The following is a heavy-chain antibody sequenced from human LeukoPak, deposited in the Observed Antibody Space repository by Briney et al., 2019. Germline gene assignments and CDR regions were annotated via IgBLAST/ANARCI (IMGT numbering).Heavy chain of an antibody. D-gene: IGHD6-13*01. CDR2: INPNSGGT. J-gene: IGHJ4*02. V-gene: IGHV1-2*02. CDR1: GYTFTGYY. CDR3: AREAPRIAAAY. Sequence: ASVKVSCKASGYTFTGYYMHWVRQAPGQGLEWMGWINPNSGGTNYAQKFQGRVTMTRDTSTSTAYMELRSLRSDDTAVYYCAREAPRIAAAYWGQGTLVTVSS.